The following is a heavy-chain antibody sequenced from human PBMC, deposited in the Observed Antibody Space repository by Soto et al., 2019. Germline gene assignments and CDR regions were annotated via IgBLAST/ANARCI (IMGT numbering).Heavy chain of an antibody. V-gene: IGHV3-23*01. Sequence: PGGSLRLSCAASGFTFSSYAMSWFRQAPGKGLEWVSAISGSGGSTYYADSVKGRFTISRDNSKNTLYLQMNSLRAEDTAVYYCAKIRGVAVTTSFFDYWGQGTLVTVSS. CDR1: GFTFSSYA. D-gene: IGHD2-21*02. CDR2: ISGSGGST. J-gene: IGHJ4*02. CDR3: AKIRGVAVTTSFFDY.